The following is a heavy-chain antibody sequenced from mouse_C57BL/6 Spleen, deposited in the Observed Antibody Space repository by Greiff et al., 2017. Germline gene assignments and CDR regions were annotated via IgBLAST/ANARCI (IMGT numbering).Heavy chain of an antibody. D-gene: IGHD2-3*01. CDR2: FYPGSGSI. Sequence: QVQLQQSGAALVKPGASVTLSCTASGYTFTEYTIHWVKQRSGQGLEWIGWFYPGSGSIKYNETFKDKATLAAEKSSRAVYMELSRLTSEDSAVYFCARRGNDGTGWFAYWGQGTLVTVSA. CDR1: GYTFTEYT. CDR3: ARRGNDGTGWFAY. V-gene: IGHV1-62-2*01. J-gene: IGHJ3*01.